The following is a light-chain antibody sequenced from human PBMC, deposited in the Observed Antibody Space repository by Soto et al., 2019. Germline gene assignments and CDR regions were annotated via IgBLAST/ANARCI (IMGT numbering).Light chain of an antibody. J-gene: IGKJ5*01. CDR2: DAS. V-gene: IGKV3-11*01. CDR3: QQRT. CDR1: QSVSSY. Sequence: EIVLKQSPATLSVSPGERATLSCRASQSVSSYLAWYQQKPGQAPRLLIYDASNRATGIPARFSGSGSGTDFTLTISSLEPEDFAVYYCQQRTFGQGTRLEIK.